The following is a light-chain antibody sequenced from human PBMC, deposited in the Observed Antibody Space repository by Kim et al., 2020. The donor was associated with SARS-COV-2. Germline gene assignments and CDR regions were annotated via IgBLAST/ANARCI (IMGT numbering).Light chain of an antibody. J-gene: IGKJ4*01. V-gene: IGKV3-11*01. Sequence: PGESAPLSCRASQSISTYLAWYQQRPGQAPRLLIYNAANRATGIPARFSGSGSGTDFTLTVSSLEPEDFAVYYCQQRFNWLTFGGGTKLEI. CDR1: QSISTY. CDR2: NAA. CDR3: QQRFNWLT.